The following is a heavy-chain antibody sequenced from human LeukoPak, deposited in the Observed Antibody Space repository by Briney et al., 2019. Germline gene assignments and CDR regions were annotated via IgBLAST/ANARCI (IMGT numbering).Heavy chain of an antibody. CDR1: GFTFSSYW. D-gene: IGHD5-24*01. V-gene: IGHV3-74*01. J-gene: IGHJ4*02. CDR3: ARSREPGRDGDY. Sequence: GGSLRLSCAVPGFTFSSYWMHWVRQAPGKGLMWVSRINTDGTSPSYADSVKGRFTISRDNAKNTLYLQMNSLRAEDTAVYYCARSREPGRDGDYWGQGTLVTVSS. CDR2: INTDGTSP.